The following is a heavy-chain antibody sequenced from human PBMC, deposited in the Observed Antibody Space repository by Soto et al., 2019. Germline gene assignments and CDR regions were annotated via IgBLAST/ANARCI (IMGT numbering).Heavy chain of an antibody. CDR2: INSDGSST. Sequence: PGGSLRLSCAASGVTFSSYWMHWVRQAPGKGLVWVSRINSDGSSTSYADSVKGRFTISRDNAKNTLYLQMNSLRAEDTAVYYCATLPTRYFDWTFDYWGQGTLVTVSS. CDR3: ATLPTRYFDWTFDY. V-gene: IGHV3-74*01. D-gene: IGHD3-9*01. CDR1: GVTFSSYW. J-gene: IGHJ4*02.